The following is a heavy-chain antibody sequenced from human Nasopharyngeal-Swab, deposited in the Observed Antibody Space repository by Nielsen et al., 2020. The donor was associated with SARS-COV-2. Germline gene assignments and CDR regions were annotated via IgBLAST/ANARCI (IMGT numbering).Heavy chain of an antibody. CDR2: INSDGSST. D-gene: IGHD3-3*01. CDR1: GFTFSSYW. J-gene: IGHJ4*02. Sequence: GESLQISCAASGFTFSSYWMHWVRQAPGKGLVWVSRINSDGSSTSYADSVKGRFTISRDNAKNTLYLQMNSLRAEDTAVYYCATIFGVPYWGQGTLVTSPQ. CDR3: ATIFGVPY. V-gene: IGHV3-74*01.